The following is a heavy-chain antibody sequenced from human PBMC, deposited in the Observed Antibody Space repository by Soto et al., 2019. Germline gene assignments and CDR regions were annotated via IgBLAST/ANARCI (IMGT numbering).Heavy chain of an antibody. V-gene: IGHV4-59*08. CDR2: IYYSGST. CDR1: GGSISSYY. D-gene: IGHD5-12*01. Sequence: SETLSLTCTVSGGSISSYYWSWIRQAPGKGLEWIGYIYYSGSTNYNPSLKSRVTISVDTSKNQFSLKLSSVTAADTAVYYCARQWGYNFDYCGQGTLVTVSS. J-gene: IGHJ4*02. CDR3: ARQWGYNFDY.